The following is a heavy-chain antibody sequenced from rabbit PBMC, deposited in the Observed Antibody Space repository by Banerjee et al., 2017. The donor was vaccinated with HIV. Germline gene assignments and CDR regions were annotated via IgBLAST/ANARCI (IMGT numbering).Heavy chain of an antibody. V-gene: IGHV1S45*01. Sequence: QEQLVESGGGLVQPGGSLKLSCKASGFTLSNYWMCWVRQAPGKGLEWIGCIYNGDGSTYYASWAKGRFTISKTSSTTVTLQMTSLTAADTATYFCARDLTGVTGWNFNLWGPGTLVTV. D-gene: IGHD7-1*01. CDR1: GFTLSNYW. CDR3: ARDLTGVTGWNFNL. CDR2: IYNGDGST. J-gene: IGHJ4*01.